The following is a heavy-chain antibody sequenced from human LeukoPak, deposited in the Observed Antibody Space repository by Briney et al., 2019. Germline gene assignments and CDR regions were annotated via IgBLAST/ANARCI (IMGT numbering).Heavy chain of an antibody. CDR1: GYTFTSYG. V-gene: IGHV1-18*01. CDR3: ATVCPPMFAGGSYYNTFDY. Sequence: ASVKVSCKASGYTFTSYGISWVRQAPGQGLEWMGWISAYNGNTSYAQKFQGRVTMTEDTSTDTAYMELSSLRSEDTAVYYCATVCPPMFAGGSYYNTFDYWGQGTLVTVSS. D-gene: IGHD1-26*01. CDR2: ISAYNGNT. J-gene: IGHJ4*02.